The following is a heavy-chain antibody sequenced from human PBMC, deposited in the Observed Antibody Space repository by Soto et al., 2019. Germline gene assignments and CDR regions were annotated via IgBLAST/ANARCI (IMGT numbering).Heavy chain of an antibody. D-gene: IGHD5-12*01. J-gene: IGHJ4*02. CDR3: ANRLRGYAYNFAS. V-gene: IGHV2-5*02. CDR1: GFSLSTRGVA. CDR2: IYWDEDK. Sequence: QITLKESGPTLVKPTQTLTLTCTFSGFSLSTRGVAVGWIRQPPGKALEWLALIYWDEDKWYSPSLKSRLTIPEDTPKNQVVLTMTHRDPVDTATYYFANRLRGYAYNFASCGQGALLTVSS.